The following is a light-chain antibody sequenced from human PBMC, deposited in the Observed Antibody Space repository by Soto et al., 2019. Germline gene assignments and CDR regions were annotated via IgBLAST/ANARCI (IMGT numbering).Light chain of an antibody. V-gene: IGLV2-8*01. Sequence: QSALAQPPSASGSPGQSVANSCTGTSSDVGGYDYVSWYQQHPGKAPKLMIYDVSKRPSGVPDRFSGSKSGNTASLTVSGLQAEDEADYYCSSYAGTHIVFGTGTRSPS. J-gene: IGLJ1*01. CDR1: SSDVGGYDY. CDR2: DVS. CDR3: SSYAGTHIV.